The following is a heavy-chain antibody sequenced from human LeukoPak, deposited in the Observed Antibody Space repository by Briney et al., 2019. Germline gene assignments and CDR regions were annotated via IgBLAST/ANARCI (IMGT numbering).Heavy chain of an antibody. CDR2: FSADGINI. V-gene: IGHV3-30*18. D-gene: IGHD3-22*01. CDR1: GFTFSKAW. J-gene: IGHJ6*02. Sequence: GGSLRLSCVDSGLTSGFTFSKAWMPWVRQAPGKGLEWVALFSADGINIYYADSVKGRFTISRDNVKNVLYLQMTSLRPEDTALYYCAKDLSSAITSALVLDVWGQGTTVIVSS. CDR3: AKDLSSAITSALVLDV.